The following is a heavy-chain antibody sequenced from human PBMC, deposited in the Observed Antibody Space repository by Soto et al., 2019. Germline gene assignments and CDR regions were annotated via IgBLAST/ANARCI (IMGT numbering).Heavy chain of an antibody. D-gene: IGHD4-17*01. V-gene: IGHV3-23*01. CDR3: AKDPTTVARGYFDY. J-gene: IGHJ4*02. CDR1: GFTFSNYA. CDR2: ITSSGDNT. Sequence: GGSLRLSCAASGFTFSNYAMSWVRQAPGKGLEWVSIITSSGDNTYYGDSVKGRFTISRDNSMNTLYLQMNSLRAEDTAVYYCAKDPTTVARGYFDYWGQGTLVTVSS.